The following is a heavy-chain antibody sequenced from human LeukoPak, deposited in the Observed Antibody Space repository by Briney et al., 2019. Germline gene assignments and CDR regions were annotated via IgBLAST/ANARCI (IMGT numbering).Heavy chain of an antibody. CDR2: IYYSGTT. CDR1: GGSFSGYY. V-gene: IGHV4-34*01. J-gene: IGHJ4*02. Sequence: SETLSLTCAVYGGSFSGYYWSWIRQPPGKGLEWIGEIYYSGTTYYSSSLKSRVIISVDTSKNQFSLKLSSVTATDTAVYYCARHEAQDFDYWGQGTLVTVSS. CDR3: ARHEAQDFDY.